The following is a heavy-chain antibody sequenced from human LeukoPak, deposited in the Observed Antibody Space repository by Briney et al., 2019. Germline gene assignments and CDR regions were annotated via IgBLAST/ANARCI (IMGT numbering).Heavy chain of an antibody. V-gene: IGHV4-39*07. CDR2: IYYSGST. CDR1: GGSISSSSYY. Sequence: SETLSLTCTVSGGSISSSSYYWGWIRQPPGKGLEWIGSIYYSGSTYYNPSLKSRVTISVDTSKNQFSLKLSSVTAADTAVYYCARDRYYGSGSYYDWGQGTLVTVSS. D-gene: IGHD3-10*01. J-gene: IGHJ4*02. CDR3: ARDRYYGSGSYYD.